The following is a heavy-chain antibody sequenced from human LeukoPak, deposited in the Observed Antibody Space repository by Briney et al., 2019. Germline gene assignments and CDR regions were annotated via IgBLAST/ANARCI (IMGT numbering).Heavy chain of an antibody. J-gene: IGHJ4*02. CDR2: ISGSGGST. CDR1: GFTFSSYA. V-gene: IGHV3-23*01. D-gene: IGHD3-9*01. Sequence: GGSLRLSCAASGFTFSSYAMSWVRQAPGKGLEWVSAISGSGGSTYYADSVKGRFTISRDNSKNTLFLQMNSLRAEDTAVYFCARLYYDILTAIRNWGQGTLVTVSS. CDR3: ARLYYDILTAIRN.